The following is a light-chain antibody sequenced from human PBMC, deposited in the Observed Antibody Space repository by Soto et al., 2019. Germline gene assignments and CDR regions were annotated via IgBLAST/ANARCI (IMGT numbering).Light chain of an antibody. CDR2: GAS. CDR1: QSVRSN. Sequence: EIVITQSPGTLSVSPGERATLSCRASQSVRSNLAWYQQKPGQAPRLLIYGASTRATGIPARFSGGGSGSEFTLTISSLQSEDFAVYYCQQYNNWPPWTFGQGTKVEIK. CDR3: QQYNNWPPWT. V-gene: IGKV3-15*01. J-gene: IGKJ1*01.